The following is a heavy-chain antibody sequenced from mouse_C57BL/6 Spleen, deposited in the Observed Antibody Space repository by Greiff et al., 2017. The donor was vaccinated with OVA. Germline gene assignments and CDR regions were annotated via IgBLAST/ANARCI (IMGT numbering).Heavy chain of an antibody. D-gene: IGHD3-1*01. CDR1: GYAFTNYL. CDR2: INPGSGGT. V-gene: IGHV1-54*01. CDR3: ARELRANYYAMDY. J-gene: IGHJ4*01. Sequence: SGAELVRPGTSVKVSCKASGYAFTNYLIEWVKQRPGQGLEWIGVINPGSGGTNYNEKFKGKATLTADKSSSTAYMQLSSLTSEDSAVYFCARELRANYYAMDYWGQGTSVTVSS.